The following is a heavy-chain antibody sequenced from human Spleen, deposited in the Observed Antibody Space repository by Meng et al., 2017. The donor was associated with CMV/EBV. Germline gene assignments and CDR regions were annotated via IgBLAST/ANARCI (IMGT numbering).Heavy chain of an antibody. D-gene: IGHD6-6*01. J-gene: IGHJ4*02. CDR2: INWNGGST. V-gene: IGHV3-20*04. CDR1: GFTFDDYG. CDR3: ARDPGQLPPGY. Sequence: GESLKISCAASGFTFDDYGMSWVRQAPGKGLEWVSGINWNGGSTGYADSVKGRFTISRDNAKNSLYLQMNSLRAEDTAVYYCARDPGQLPPGYWGQGTLVTVSS.